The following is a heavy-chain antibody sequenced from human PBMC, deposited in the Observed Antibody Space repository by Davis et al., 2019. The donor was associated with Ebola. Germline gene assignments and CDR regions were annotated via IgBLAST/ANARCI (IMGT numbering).Heavy chain of an antibody. D-gene: IGHD1-26*01. CDR1: GFTFSDYY. CDR2: ISSSSSYT. CDR3: ARDRVEEWELVYYYYYYGMDV. Sequence: PGGSLRLSCAASGFTFSDYYMSWIRQAPGKGLEWVSYISSSSSYTNYADSVKGRFTISRDNAKNSLYLQMNSLRDEDTAVYYCARDRVEEWELVYYYYYYGMDVWGQGTTVTVSS. V-gene: IGHV3-11*06. J-gene: IGHJ6*02.